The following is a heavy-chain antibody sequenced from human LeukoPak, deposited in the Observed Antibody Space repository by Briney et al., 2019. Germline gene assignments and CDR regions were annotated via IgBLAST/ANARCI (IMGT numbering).Heavy chain of an antibody. CDR3: ARDPHLGYSGYDFIDY. D-gene: IGHD5-12*01. V-gene: IGHV1-2*02. CDR1: GYTFTGYY. J-gene: IGHJ4*02. Sequence: ASVKVSCKASGYTFTGYYIHWVRQAPGQGLEWLGWINPNSGDTKYAQKFQGRVTMTRDTSISTAYMELSRLRSDDTAVYYCARDPHLGYSGYDFIDYWGQGTLVTVSS. CDR2: INPNSGDT.